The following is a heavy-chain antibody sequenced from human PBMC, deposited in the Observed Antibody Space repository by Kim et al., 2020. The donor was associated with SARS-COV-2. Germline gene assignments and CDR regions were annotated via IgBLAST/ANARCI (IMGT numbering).Heavy chain of an antibody. D-gene: IGHD3-3*01. CDR3: ARSLGAGPSTIFGVVIIPDAFDI. CDR1: GGSISSSSYY. J-gene: IGHJ3*02. Sequence: SGTLSLTCTVSGGSISSSSYYWGWIRQPPGKGLEWIGSIYYSGSTYYNPSLKSRDTISVDTSKNQFSLKLSSVTAADTAVYYCARSLGAGPSTIFGVVIIPDAFDIWGQGTMVTVSS. V-gene: IGHV4-39*01. CDR2: IYYSGST.